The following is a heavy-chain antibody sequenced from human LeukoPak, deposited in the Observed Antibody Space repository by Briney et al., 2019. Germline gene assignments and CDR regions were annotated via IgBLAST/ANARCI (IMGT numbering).Heavy chain of an antibody. V-gene: IGHV3-23*01. CDR2: ITIGATDT. CDR1: GFTFNNYA. Sequence: PGGSLTLSCAASGFTFNNYAMNWVRQAPGKGLEWVSAITIGATDTFYLDSVKGRFTISRDNSKNTLYLQMSSLRAEDTAIYYCAKSRAADTTLLFDYWGQGTLVTVSS. D-gene: IGHD6-13*01. J-gene: IGHJ4*02. CDR3: AKSRAADTTLLFDY.